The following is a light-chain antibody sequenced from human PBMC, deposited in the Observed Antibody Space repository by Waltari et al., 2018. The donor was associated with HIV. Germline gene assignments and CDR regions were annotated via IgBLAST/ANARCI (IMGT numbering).Light chain of an antibody. V-gene: IGKV4-1*01. Sequence: DVVMTQSPDSLTVSVGERATLNCKSSQSLLYGSNNKNYLAWYQQRPGHRPTLLIYGASTGQSGVPDRFSGSGSGTDFSLTISSLQAEDVAVYYCQQYYLVPYTFGQGTKLEIK. CDR2: GAS. J-gene: IGKJ2*01. CDR1: QSLLYGSNNKNY. CDR3: QQYYLVPYT.